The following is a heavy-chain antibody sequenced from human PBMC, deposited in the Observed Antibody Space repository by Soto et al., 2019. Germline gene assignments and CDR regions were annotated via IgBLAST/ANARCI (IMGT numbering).Heavy chain of an antibody. V-gene: IGHV3-9*01. CDR3: AKSTGGTANGMGV. CDR1: GFSFDDYA. J-gene: IGHJ6*02. Sequence: EVQVVESGGGLVQPGRSLRLSCAASGFSFDDYAMHWVRQARGKGLEWVSGISWNSGTIGYADSVKGRFTISRDNAKNSLYLQMNRLRAEDTALYYCAKSTGGTANGMGVWGQGTTVSVSS. CDR2: ISWNSGTI. D-gene: IGHD2-8*02.